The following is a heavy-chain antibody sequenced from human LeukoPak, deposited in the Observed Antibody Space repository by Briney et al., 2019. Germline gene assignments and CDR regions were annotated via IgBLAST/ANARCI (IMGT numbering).Heavy chain of an antibody. CDR3: ARGTYYDFWSGYHDDYYFDY. CDR1: GGSISSYY. Sequence: SETLSLTCTVSGGSISSYYWSWIRQPPGKGLEWIGYIYYSGSTNYNPSLKSRVTISVDTPKNQFSLKLSSVTAADTAVYYCARGTYYDFWSGYHDDYYFDYWGQGTLVTVSS. CDR2: IYYSGST. V-gene: IGHV4-59*01. D-gene: IGHD3-3*01. J-gene: IGHJ4*02.